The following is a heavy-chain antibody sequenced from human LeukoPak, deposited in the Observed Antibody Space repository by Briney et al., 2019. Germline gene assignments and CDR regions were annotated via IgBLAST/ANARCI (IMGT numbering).Heavy chain of an antibody. V-gene: IGHV3-21*01. J-gene: IGHJ4*02. CDR3: ARDGEDSSDWSTYLGWSYYFDY. CDR1: GFTFSSYS. D-gene: IGHD6-19*01. CDR2: ISSSSSYI. Sequence: GGSLRLSCAASGFTFSSYSMNWVRQAPGKGLEWVSSISSSSSYIYYADSVKGRFTISRDNAKNSLYLQMNSLRAEDTAVYYCARDGEDSSDWSTYLGWSYYFDYWGQGTLVTVSS.